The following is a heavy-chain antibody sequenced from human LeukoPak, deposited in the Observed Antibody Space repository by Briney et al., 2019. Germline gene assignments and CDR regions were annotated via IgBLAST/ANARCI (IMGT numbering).Heavy chain of an antibody. CDR1: GGSISSYY. V-gene: IGHV4-4*07. CDR3: ARERYYYDSSGYYYVLDY. CDR2: IYTSGST. Sequence: SETLSLTCTVPGGSISSYYWSWIPQPAGKGLEWIGRIYTSGSTNYNPSLKSRVTMSVDTSKNQFSLKLSSVTAADTAVYYCARERYYYDSSGYYYVLDYWGQGTLVTVSS. J-gene: IGHJ4*02. D-gene: IGHD3-22*01.